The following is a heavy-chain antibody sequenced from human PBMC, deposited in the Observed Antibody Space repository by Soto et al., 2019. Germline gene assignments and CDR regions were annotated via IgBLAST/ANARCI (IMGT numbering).Heavy chain of an antibody. D-gene: IGHD2-2*02. V-gene: IGHV1-69*02. J-gene: IGHJ4*02. CDR3: ASGGIVVPAAILDY. CDR2: IIPILGIA. Sequence: QVQLVQSGAEVKKPGSSVKVSCKASGGTFSSYTISWVRQAPGQGFEWMGRIIPILGIANYAQKFQGRVTITADKSTSTAYMELSSLRSEDTAVYYCASGGIVVPAAILDYWGQGTLVTVSS. CDR1: GGTFSSYT.